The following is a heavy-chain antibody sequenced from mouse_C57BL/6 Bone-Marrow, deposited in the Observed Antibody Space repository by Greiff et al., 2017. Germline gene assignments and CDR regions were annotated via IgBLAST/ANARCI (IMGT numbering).Heavy chain of an antibody. D-gene: IGHD1-1*01. Sequence: QVQLKESGAELAKPGASVKLSCKASGYTFTSYWMHWVKQRPGQGLEWIGYINPSSGYTKYNQKFKDKATLTADKSSSTDYMQLSSLTYEDSAVYYCASPDYYGSSYWYFDVWGTGTTVTVSS. J-gene: IGHJ1*03. V-gene: IGHV1-7*01. CDR1: GYTFTSYW. CDR3: ASPDYYGSSYWYFDV. CDR2: INPSSGYT.